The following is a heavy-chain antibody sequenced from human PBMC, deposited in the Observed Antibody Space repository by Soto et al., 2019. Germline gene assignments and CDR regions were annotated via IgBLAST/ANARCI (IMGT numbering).Heavy chain of an antibody. D-gene: IGHD3-9*01. V-gene: IGHV3-30*14. CDR2: ISPDGSNE. CDR1: GFNFNKYA. J-gene: IGHJ5*02. CDR3: SRDRNDLSTGYSAIGGFDP. Sequence: GGSLRLSCAASGFNFNKYAMHWVRQPPGKGLEWVAIISPDGSNENYADSVKGRFTVSRDRATNTVFLQMNSLRGDDSAIYYWSRDRNDLSTGYSAIGGFDPWGQGTQVTVSS.